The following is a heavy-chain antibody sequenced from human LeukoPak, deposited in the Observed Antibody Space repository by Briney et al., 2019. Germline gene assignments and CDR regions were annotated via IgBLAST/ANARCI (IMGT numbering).Heavy chain of an antibody. D-gene: IGHD4-23*01. CDR3: AAGPYGGNTPFDY. J-gene: IGHJ4*02. CDR2: ISSSSSYI. V-gene: IGHV3-21*04. Sequence: GGSLRLSCAASGFTFSSYSLNWVRQAPGKGLEWVSSISSSSSYIYYADSVKGRFTISRDKFNNTLYLQMNNLSAEDTALYYCAAGPYGGNTPFDYWGQGTPVTISS. CDR1: GFTFSSYS.